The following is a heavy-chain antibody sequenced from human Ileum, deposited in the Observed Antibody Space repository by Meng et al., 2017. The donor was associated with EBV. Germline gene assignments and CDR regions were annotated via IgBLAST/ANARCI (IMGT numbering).Heavy chain of an antibody. CDR1: GGSIRSSNW. CDR2: IYNSGST. J-gene: IGHJ4*02. V-gene: IGHV4-4*02. Sequence: GHVQGAVPGRVKLSGTRALTCDGAGGSIRSSNWWSWVRQPPGKGLEWIGEIYNSGSTNYNPSLKSRVTISVDKSKNQFSLNLSSVTAADTAVYYCERVGQWLPIDYWGQGTLVTVSS. D-gene: IGHD6-19*01. CDR3: ERVGQWLPIDY.